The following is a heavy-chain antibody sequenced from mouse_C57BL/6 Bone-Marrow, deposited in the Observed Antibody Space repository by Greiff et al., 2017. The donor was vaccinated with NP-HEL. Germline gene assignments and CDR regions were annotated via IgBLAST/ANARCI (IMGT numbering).Heavy chain of an antibody. Sequence: EVKLMASGGGLVKPGGSLKLSCAASGFPFSSYAMSWVRPTPEKRLEWVATICDGRSYTYYPDNVKGRFTISRDNALNNLYLQMSHLKSEDTAMYYCARGYSDYEYFDVWGTGTTVTVSA. CDR1: GFPFSSYA. CDR3: ARGYSDYEYFDV. D-gene: IGHD2-13*01. CDR2: ICDGRSYT. J-gene: IGHJ1*03. V-gene: IGHV5-4*03.